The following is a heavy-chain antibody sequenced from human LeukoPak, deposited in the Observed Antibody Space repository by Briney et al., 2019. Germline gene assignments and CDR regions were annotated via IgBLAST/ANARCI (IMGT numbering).Heavy chain of an antibody. CDR2: ISYDGNNK. CDR1: GFTFSSYA. V-gene: IGHV3-30*01. CDR3: AGSIGYCSNGVCAEGLHY. Sequence: GGSLRLSCAASGFTFSSYAMHWVRQAPGKGLEWVAVISYDGNNKYYADSVKGRFSISRDNSKNTLFLQMNSLRVDDTAVYYCAGSIGYCSNGVCAEGLHYWGQGTLVTVSS. D-gene: IGHD2-8*01. J-gene: IGHJ4*02.